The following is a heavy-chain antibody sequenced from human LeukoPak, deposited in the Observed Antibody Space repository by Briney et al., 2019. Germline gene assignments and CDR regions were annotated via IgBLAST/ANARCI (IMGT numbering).Heavy chain of an antibody. J-gene: IGHJ4*02. Sequence: SETLSLTCTVSGGSISSYYWGWIRQPPGKGLEWIGSIYYSGSTYYNPSLKSRVTISVDTSKNQFSLKLSSVTAADTAVYYCARTDSSGYYPFIIYYFDYWGQGTLVTVSS. CDR2: IYYSGST. V-gene: IGHV4-39*01. CDR1: GGSISSYY. D-gene: IGHD3-22*01. CDR3: ARTDSSGYYPFIIYYFDY.